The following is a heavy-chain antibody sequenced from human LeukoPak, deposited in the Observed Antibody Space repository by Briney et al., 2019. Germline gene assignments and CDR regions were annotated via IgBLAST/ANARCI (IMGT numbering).Heavy chain of an antibody. CDR1: GFTFSSYS. V-gene: IGHV3-48*04. CDR3: ARDDYCSSTSCYLDY. D-gene: IGHD2-2*01. Sequence: TGGSLRLSCAASGFTFSSYSMNWVRQAPGKGLEWVSYISSSSNTIYYADSVKGRFTISRDNAKNSLYLQMNSLRAEDTAVYYCARDDYCSSTSCYLDYWGQGTLVTVSS. J-gene: IGHJ4*02. CDR2: ISSSSNTI.